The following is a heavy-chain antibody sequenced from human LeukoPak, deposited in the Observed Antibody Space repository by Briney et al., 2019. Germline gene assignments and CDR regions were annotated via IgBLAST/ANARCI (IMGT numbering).Heavy chain of an antibody. V-gene: IGHV3-30*18. D-gene: IGHD3-10*01. J-gene: IGHJ4*02. CDR1: GFTFSSYA. Sequence: AVSLRFSCAASGFTFSSYAMHWVRQAPGKGLEWVAVTSYDGSNNYYADSVKGRFTISRDNSKNMLYLQMNSRRAEDTAVYYCAKPYYYGSRSYMDYWGQGTLVTVSS. CDR2: TSYDGSNN. CDR3: AKPYYYGSRSYMDY.